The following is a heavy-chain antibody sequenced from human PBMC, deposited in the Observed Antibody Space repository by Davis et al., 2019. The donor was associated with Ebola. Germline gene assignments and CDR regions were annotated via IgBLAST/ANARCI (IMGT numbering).Heavy chain of an antibody. CDR1: GGTFSSYA. D-gene: IGHD3-3*01. V-gene: IGHV1-69*13. CDR2: IIPIFGTT. J-gene: IGHJ5*02. Sequence: SVKVSCKASGGTFSSYAISWVRQAPGQGLEWMGGIIPIFGTTNYAQKFQGRVTITADESTSAAYMELSSLRSEDTAVYYCARFYTIFGVTWGQGTLVTVSS. CDR3: ARFYTIFGVT.